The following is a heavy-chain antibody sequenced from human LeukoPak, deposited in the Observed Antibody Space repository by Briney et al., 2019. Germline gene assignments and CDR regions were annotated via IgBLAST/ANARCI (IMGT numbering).Heavy chain of an antibody. Sequence: SETLSLTCSVSDGSISSFCWSWIRQPAGKGLEWIGRIRTSGSTDSNPSLKSRVTISVDTSKNQFSLKLSSVTAADTAVYYCARHTTHGDYNPNDYWGQGTLVTVSS. D-gene: IGHD3-16*01. CDR1: DGSISSFC. J-gene: IGHJ4*02. CDR3: ARHTTHGDYNPNDY. V-gene: IGHV4-4*07. CDR2: IRTSGST.